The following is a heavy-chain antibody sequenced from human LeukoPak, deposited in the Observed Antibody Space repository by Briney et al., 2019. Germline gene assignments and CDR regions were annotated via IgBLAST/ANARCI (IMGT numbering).Heavy chain of an antibody. D-gene: IGHD3-22*01. CDR1: GYTFTSYG. V-gene: IGHV1-18*01. Sequence: GASVKVSCKTSGYTFTSYGVSWVRQAPGQGLEWMGWVSGYNGNTNYVQRFQGRVTMTTDTSTTTAYMELRNLRSDDTAVYYCARGRYYDTPFDPWGQGTLVTVSS. CDR3: ARGRYYDTPFDP. CDR2: VSGYNGNT. J-gene: IGHJ5*02.